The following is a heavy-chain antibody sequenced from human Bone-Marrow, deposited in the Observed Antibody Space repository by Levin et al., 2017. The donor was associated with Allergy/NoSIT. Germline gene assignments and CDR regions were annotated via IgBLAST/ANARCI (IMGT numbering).Heavy chain of an antibody. CDR3: ARAGNNWDRIWFDP. J-gene: IGHJ5*02. Sequence: SQTLSLPCTVSGGSIGNSYWAWIRQSPGKGLEYIGYIYYTGTTNYNPSLKSRVTISLDTSKNQFSLKLTSVTAADTAVYFCARAGNNWDRIWFDPWGQGTLVTVSS. V-gene: IGHV4-59*01. D-gene: IGHD1-1*01. CDR1: GGSIGNSY. CDR2: IYYTGTT.